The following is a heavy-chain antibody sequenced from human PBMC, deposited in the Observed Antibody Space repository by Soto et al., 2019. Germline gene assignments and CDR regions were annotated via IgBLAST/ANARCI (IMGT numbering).Heavy chain of an antibody. CDR3: ARGGAPYNWFGP. J-gene: IGHJ5*02. Sequence: ASETLSLTCTVSGGSISSNTYYWGWIRQPTGKGLEWIGSIYYSGRTYYNPSLKSRGTISADTSKNQFSMRLSSVTSADTAVYYCARGGAPYNWFGPWGQGTLVTVSS. V-gene: IGHV4-39*07. CDR2: IYYSGRT. CDR1: GGSISSNTYY. D-gene: IGHD3-16*01.